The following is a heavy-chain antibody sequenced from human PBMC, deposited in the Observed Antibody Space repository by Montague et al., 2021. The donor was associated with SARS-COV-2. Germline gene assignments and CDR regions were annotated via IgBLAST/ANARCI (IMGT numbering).Heavy chain of an antibody. CDR3: ARGRQHINTVVVVVTGGEYYFDF. CDR2: FYHRGSS. CDR1: AGTFSASF. V-gene: IGHV4-34*01. D-gene: IGHD3-22*01. J-gene: IGHJ4*02. Sequence: SETLSLTCAVYAGTFSASFCPLIPSPPGTGLDSIGEFYHRGSSISNPSLKSRVTISVDTSKNQFSLKLTSVTAADTAVYYCARGRQHINTVVVVVTGGEYYFDFWGQGTLVAVAS.